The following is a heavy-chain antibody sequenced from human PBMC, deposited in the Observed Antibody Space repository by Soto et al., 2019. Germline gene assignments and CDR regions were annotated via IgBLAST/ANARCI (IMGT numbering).Heavy chain of an antibody. CDR2: VNAGNGNT. Sequence: ASVKVSCKASGYTFTSYAMHWVRQAPGQRLEWMGWVNAGNGNTKYSQKFQGRVTITRDTSASTAYMELSSLRSEDTAVYYCARRGSSWPHYYLDCWRQGTMVTVSS. CDR3: ARRGSSWPHYYLDC. D-gene: IGHD6-13*01. J-gene: IGHJ4*02. CDR1: GYTFTSYA. V-gene: IGHV1-3*01.